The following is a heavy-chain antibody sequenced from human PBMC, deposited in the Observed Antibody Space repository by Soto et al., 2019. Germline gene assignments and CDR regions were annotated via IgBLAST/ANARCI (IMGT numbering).Heavy chain of an antibody. J-gene: IGHJ6*02. Sequence: QVQLVESGGGVVQPGRSLRLSCAASGFTFSSYGMHWVRQAPGKGLEWVAVIWYDGSNKYYADSVKGRFTISRDNSKNTLYLRMNSLRAEDTAVYYCARAFWVFGAVAGGYYGMDVWGQGTTVTVSS. CDR2: IWYDGSNK. CDR3: ARAFWVFGAVAGGYYGMDV. D-gene: IGHD3-3*01. V-gene: IGHV3-33*01. CDR1: GFTFSSYG.